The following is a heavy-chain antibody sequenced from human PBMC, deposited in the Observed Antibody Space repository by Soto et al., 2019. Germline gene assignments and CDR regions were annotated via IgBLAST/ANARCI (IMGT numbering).Heavy chain of an antibody. D-gene: IGHD2-2*01. J-gene: IGHJ4*02. CDR2: IYYSGCT. V-gene: IGHV4-39*01. CDR1: GGSISSSSYY. CDR3: AGHGTKKYYFDY. Sequence: PSETLSLTCTVSGGSISSSSYYWGWIRQPPGKWLEWFGSIYYSGCTYYTPSLKSLVTISVDTSNYPFSLKLCSVTAADMALYFCAGHGTKKYYFDYWGQGTLVTVSS.